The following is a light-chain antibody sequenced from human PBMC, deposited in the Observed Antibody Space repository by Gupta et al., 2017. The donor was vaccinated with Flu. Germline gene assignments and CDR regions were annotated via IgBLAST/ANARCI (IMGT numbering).Light chain of an antibody. CDR2: DTS. V-gene: IGKV3-15*01. J-gene: IGKJ4*01. Sequence: EVVMTQSPASLSVSQGERATLSCRASQSFSRHLAWYQQKPGQAPRLLIYDTSTRATGVPARFIGSGSGTEFTLTISSLQSEDFAVYYCQQYINRPLTFGGGTKVEIK. CDR3: QQYINRPLT. CDR1: QSFSRH.